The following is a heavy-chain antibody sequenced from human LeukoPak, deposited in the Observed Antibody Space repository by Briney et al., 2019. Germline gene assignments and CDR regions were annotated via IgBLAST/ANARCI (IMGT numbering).Heavy chain of an antibody. Sequence: GGSLRLSCAASGFTFSNYWMHWVRQAPGKGLVWVSRIERDGSNTNYVDSVKGRFTISRDNAKTTLYLQMHRHSAEDTAVYYCARGYYTTTEGGNVYRGQGTLVTVSS. CDR3: ARGYYTTTEGGNVY. V-gene: IGHV3-74*01. J-gene: IGHJ4*02. D-gene: IGHD2/OR15-2a*01. CDR1: GFTFSNYW. CDR2: IERDGSNT.